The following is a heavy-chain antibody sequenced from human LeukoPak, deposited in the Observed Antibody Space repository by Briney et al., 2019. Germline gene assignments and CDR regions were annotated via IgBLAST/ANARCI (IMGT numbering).Heavy chain of an antibody. CDR1: GFTFSSYS. V-gene: IGHV4-59*01. Sequence: GSLRLSCAASGFTFSSYSMNWVRQPPGKGLEWIGYIHYSGSTNHNASLKSRVTISVDTSKNQFSLKLSSVTAADTAVYYCARDGVAGGFDYWGQGTLVTVSS. D-gene: IGHD6-19*01. CDR2: IHYSGST. J-gene: IGHJ4*02. CDR3: ARDGVAGGFDY.